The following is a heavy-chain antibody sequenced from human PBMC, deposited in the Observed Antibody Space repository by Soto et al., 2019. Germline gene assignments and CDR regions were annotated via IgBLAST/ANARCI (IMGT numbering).Heavy chain of an antibody. D-gene: IGHD6-13*01. CDR1: GFTFSSYA. J-gene: IGHJ3*02. Sequence: PGGSLRLSCSASGFTFSSYAMHWVRQAPGKGPEYVSAISSNGGSTYYADSVKGRFTISRDNSKNTLYLQMSSLRAEDTAVYYCVKGGSSSWYRAFDIWGQGTMVTVSS. CDR2: ISSNGGST. V-gene: IGHV3-64D*06. CDR3: VKGGSSSWYRAFDI.